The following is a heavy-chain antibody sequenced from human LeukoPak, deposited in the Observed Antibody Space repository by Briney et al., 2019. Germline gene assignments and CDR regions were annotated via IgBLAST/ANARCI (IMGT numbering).Heavy chain of an antibody. D-gene: IGHD5-12*01. CDR2: INPNGGNT. CDR1: GYTFISHD. V-gene: IGHV1-8*03. J-gene: IGHJ5*02. Sequence: ASVKVSCKASGYTFISHDINWVRQATGQELKWMGWINPNGGNTGYAQKFQGRVTFTRNTSISTAYMELSSLRSEDTAVYYCARAGRFDSGHAWFDPWGQGTLVTVS. CDR3: ARAGRFDSGHAWFDP.